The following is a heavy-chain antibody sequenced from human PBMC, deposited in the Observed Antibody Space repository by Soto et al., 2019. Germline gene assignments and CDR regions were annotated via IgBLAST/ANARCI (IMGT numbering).Heavy chain of an antibody. CDR3: ARGRPIAPPTYYYYYGTDV. CDR2: INHSGST. V-gene: IGHV4-34*01. Sequence: QVQLQQWGAGLLKPSETLSLTCAVYGGSFSGYYWSWIRQPPGKGLEWIWEINHSGSTNYNPSLKPRVTISVDPSKNQFSLKLSSVTSAHTAVYYGARGRPIAPPTYYYYYGTDVWGQGTTVTVSS. J-gene: IGHJ6*02. D-gene: IGHD6-6*01. CDR1: GGSFSGYY.